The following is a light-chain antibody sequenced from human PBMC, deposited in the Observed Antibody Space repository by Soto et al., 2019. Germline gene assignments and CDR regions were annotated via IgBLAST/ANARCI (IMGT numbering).Light chain of an antibody. J-gene: IGKJ1*01. V-gene: IGKV3-11*01. CDR2: DAS. CDR3: QQYGYSFWT. CDR1: QSVSSY. Sequence: EIVLTQSPATLSLSPGERATLSCRASQSVSSYLAWYQQKPGQAPRLLIYDASNRATGIPARFSGSGSGTDFTLTIGRLEPEDSAVYYCQQYGYSFWTFGQGTKVDI.